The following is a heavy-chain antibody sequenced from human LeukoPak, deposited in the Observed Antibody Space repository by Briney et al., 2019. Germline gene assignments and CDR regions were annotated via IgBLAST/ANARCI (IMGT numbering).Heavy chain of an antibody. D-gene: IGHD5-18*01. J-gene: IGHJ5*02. V-gene: IGHV1-58*02. CDR1: GLTFSSSA. CDR3: AAETSMDTGWFDP. Sequence: GTSVKVSCKASGLTFSSSAIQWVRQARGQRLEWIGWIVLGSGNTKYAQKFQERVTITRDMTTSTAYMELSSLRSEDTAVYYCAAETSMDTGWFDPWGQGTLVTVSS. CDR2: IVLGSGNT.